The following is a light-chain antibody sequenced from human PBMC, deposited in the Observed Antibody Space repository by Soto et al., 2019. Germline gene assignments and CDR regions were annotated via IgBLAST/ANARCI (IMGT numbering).Light chain of an antibody. CDR1: SSDVGGYNY. J-gene: IGLJ1*01. V-gene: IGLV2-14*01. Sequence: QSVLTQPASGSGSPGQSITISCTGTSSDVGGYNYVSWYQQHPGKAPKLMIYDVSNRPSGVSNRFSGSKSGNTASLTISGLQAEDEADYYCSSYTSSSVFGTGTKVTVL. CDR3: SSYTSSSV. CDR2: DVS.